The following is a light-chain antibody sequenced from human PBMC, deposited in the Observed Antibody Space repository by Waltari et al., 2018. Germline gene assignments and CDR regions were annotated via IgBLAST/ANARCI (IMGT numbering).Light chain of an antibody. V-gene: IGKV3-20*01. J-gene: IGKJ4*01. Sequence: EIVLTQSPGSLSFSPGVRATLSCRASQTISGSWLTWYQQKPGQAPRLLIYGASSRATAIPDRFSGSGSGTDFTLTISRLEPEDFAVYYCQQYDGSSVTFGGGTKVEIK. CDR1: QTISGSW. CDR3: QQYDGSSVT. CDR2: GAS.